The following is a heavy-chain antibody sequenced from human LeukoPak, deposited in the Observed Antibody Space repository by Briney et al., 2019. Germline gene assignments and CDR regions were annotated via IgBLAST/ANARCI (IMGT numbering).Heavy chain of an antibody. Sequence: SETLSLTCAVYGGSFSGYYWSWIRQPPGKGLEWIGEINHSGSTNYNPSLKSRVTMSVDTSKNQFSLKLSSVTAADTAVYYCARTKYNWNPDFDYWGQGTLVTVSS. J-gene: IGHJ4*02. CDR3: ARTKYNWNPDFDY. CDR2: INHSGST. V-gene: IGHV4-34*01. D-gene: IGHD1-20*01. CDR1: GGSFSGYY.